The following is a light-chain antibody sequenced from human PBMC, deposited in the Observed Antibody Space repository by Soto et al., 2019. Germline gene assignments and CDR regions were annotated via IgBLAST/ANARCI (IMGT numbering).Light chain of an antibody. J-gene: IGKJ4*01. CDR2: EAS. CDR3: RQYGRSRGFA. V-gene: IGKV1-5*03. Sequence: DIQMTQSPSTLSASVGDRVTITCRASQSISSWLAWYQQRPGKAPKLLIYEASIFESGVPSRFSGSGSGTDFTLTISRLEPEDFAVYYCRQYGRSRGFAFGGGTKVDIK. CDR1: QSISSW.